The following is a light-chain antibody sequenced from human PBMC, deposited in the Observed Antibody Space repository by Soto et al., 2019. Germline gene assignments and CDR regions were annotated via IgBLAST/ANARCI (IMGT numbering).Light chain of an antibody. Sequence: QSVLTQPPSASGTPGQRVAISCSGSNSNIGSNHVNWYQQLPGTAPKLLIYGNNQRPSGVPDRFSGSRSGTSASLAIGGLQSEDEADYYCAAWDDSLNGHVVFGGGTKLTVL. V-gene: IGLV1-44*01. CDR1: NSNIGSNH. CDR3: AAWDDSLNGHVV. J-gene: IGLJ2*01. CDR2: GNN.